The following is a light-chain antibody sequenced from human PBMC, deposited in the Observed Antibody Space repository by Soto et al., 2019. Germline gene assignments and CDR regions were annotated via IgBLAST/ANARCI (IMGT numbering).Light chain of an antibody. CDR2: EVS. Sequence: QSALTQPASVSGSPGQSIIISCTGTSSDVGGYNYVSWYQQHPGKAPKLMIYEVSNRPSGVSNRFSGSKSGNTASLTISGLQAEEEADYYCSSYTSSSTRVFETGTKVTVL. J-gene: IGLJ1*01. CDR3: SSYTSSSTRV. V-gene: IGLV2-14*01. CDR1: SSDVGGYNY.